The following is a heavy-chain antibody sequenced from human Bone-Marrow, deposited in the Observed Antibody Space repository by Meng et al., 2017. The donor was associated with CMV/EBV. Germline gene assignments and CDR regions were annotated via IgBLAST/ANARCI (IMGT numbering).Heavy chain of an antibody. J-gene: IGHJ4*02. CDR2: IYWNDDK. CDR1: GFSLSTSGVG. V-gene: IGHV2-5*01. Sequence: SGPTLVKPTQTLTLTCTFSGFSLSTSGVGVGWIRQPRGKGLEWLALIYWNDDKRYSPSLKSRLTITKDTSKNQVVLTMTNMDPVDTATYYCAHNDRSYYYDSSGYWVYWGQGTLVTVSS. CDR3: AHNDRSYYYDSSGYWVY. D-gene: IGHD3-22*01.